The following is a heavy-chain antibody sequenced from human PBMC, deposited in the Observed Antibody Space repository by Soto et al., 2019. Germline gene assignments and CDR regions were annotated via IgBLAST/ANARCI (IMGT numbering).Heavy chain of an antibody. Sequence: QVQLVQSGAEVKKPGSSVKVSCKASGGTFSSYAISWVRQAPGQGLEWMGGIIPIFGTANYAQKFQGRVTITADESTSTAYMERSSLRSEDTAVYYRARSTGTEPYYYYYGMDVWGQGTTVTVS. D-gene: IGHD1-1*01. J-gene: IGHJ6*02. CDR2: IIPIFGTA. CDR1: GGTFSSYA. V-gene: IGHV1-69*12. CDR3: ARSTGTEPYYYYYGMDV.